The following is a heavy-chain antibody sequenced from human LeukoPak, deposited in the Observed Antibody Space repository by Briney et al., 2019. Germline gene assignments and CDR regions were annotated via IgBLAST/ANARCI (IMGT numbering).Heavy chain of an antibody. CDR2: INHSGST. D-gene: IGHD4-17*01. CDR3: ASLMTTVTTSGDY. Sequence: SETLSLTCAVYGGSFSGYYWSWIRQPPGKGLEWIGEINHSGSTNYNPSLKSRVTISVDTSKNQFSLKLSSVTAAGTAVYYCASLMTTVTTSGDYWGQGTLVTVSS. V-gene: IGHV4-34*01. CDR1: GGSFSGYY. J-gene: IGHJ4*02.